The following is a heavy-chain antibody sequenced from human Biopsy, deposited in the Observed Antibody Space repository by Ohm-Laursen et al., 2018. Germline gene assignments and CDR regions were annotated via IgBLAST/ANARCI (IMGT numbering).Heavy chain of an antibody. J-gene: IGHJ6*02. CDR3: TRLAYYYYYGMDV. V-gene: IGHV3-23*01. CDR1: GFTFSSYA. D-gene: IGHD3-3*02. Sequence: GSLRLSCAASGFTFSSYAMNWVRQAPGKGLEWVSAITVSADTTYYADSVRGRFTVSRDNSQNTLYLQMNSLRAEDTAVYYCTRLAYYYYYGMDVWGQGTTVTVSS. CDR2: ITVSADTT.